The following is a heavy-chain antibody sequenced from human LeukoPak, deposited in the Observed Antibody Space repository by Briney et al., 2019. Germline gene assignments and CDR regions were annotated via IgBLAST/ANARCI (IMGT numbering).Heavy chain of an antibody. V-gene: IGHV4-59*08. CDR1: GGSISSYY. CDR3: ARRGITGTFDY. Sequence: SETLSLTCTVSGGSISSYYWSWIRQPPGKGLEWIGYIYYSGSTNYNPSLKSRVTISVDTSKNQCSLKLSSVTAADTAVYYCARRGITGTFDYWGQGTLVTVSS. J-gene: IGHJ4*02. CDR2: IYYSGST. D-gene: IGHD1-20*01.